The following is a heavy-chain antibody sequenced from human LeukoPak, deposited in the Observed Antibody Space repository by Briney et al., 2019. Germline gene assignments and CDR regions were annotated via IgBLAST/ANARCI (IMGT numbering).Heavy chain of an antibody. CDR2: IYSGGSI. J-gene: IGHJ4*02. Sequence: GGSLRLSCAASGCTVSDNYMSWVRQAPGKGLEWVSVIYSGGSIYYTDSVKGRFTISRHNSKNTLYLQMNSLRTEDTAVYYCASGSRFDYWGQGTLVTVSS. V-gene: IGHV3-53*04. CDR3: ASGSRFDY. CDR1: GCTVSDNY. D-gene: IGHD5/OR15-5a*01.